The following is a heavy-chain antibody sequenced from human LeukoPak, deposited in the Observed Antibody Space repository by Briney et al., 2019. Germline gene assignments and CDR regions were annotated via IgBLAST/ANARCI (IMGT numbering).Heavy chain of an antibody. V-gene: IGHV3-15*01. J-gene: IGHJ4*02. CDR2: IRSKADGGTA. D-gene: IGHD3-10*01. CDR3: TTVLYRGSGTYTGDY. CDR1: GFTFSNAW. Sequence: GGSLRLSCVVSGFTFSNAWMSWVQQAPGKGLEWVGRIRSKADGGTADYATPVKGGFTISRDDSKNTLYLQMSTLKTEDTAMYYCTTVLYRGSGTYTGDYWGQGTLVTVSS.